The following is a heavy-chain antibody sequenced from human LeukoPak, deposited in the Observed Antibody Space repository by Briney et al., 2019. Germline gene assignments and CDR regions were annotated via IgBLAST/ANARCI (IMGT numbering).Heavy chain of an antibody. CDR3: ARAIPRSGSYYYYYYGMDV. V-gene: IGHV1-8*02. Sequence: GASVKVSCKASGYTFTGYYMHWVRQATGQGLEWMGWMNPNSGNTGYAQKFQGRVTMTRNTSISTAYMELSSLRSEDTAVYYCARAIPRSGSYYYYYYGMDVWGQGTTVTVSS. J-gene: IGHJ6*02. CDR2: MNPNSGNT. CDR1: GYTFTGYY. D-gene: IGHD3-10*01.